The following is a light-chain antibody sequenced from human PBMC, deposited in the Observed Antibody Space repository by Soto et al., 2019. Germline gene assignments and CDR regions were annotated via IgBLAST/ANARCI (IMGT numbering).Light chain of an antibody. V-gene: IGKV1-9*01. CDR3: QYLNSFPLT. J-gene: IGKJ4*01. CDR2: LAS. Sequence: IQLTQSPSSLSASVGDRVTITCRASRGISNYLAWYQQKPGRAPKLLIYLASTLQGGVPSRFSGSGSGTDFSLTISSLQPEDVATYYCQYLNSFPLTFGGGTKVDIK. CDR1: RGISNY.